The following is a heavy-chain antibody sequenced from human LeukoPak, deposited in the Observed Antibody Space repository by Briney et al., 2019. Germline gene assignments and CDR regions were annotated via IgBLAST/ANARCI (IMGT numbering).Heavy chain of an antibody. CDR1: GGSISSGSYY. Sequence: SETLSLTCTVSGGSISSGSYYWSWIRQPAGKGLEWIGRIYTSGSTNYNPSLKSRVTISVDTSKNQFSLKLSSVTAADTAVYYCARVRRDCSGGSCYSELIGPYFDYWGQGTLVIVSS. CDR2: IYTSGST. V-gene: IGHV4-61*02. J-gene: IGHJ4*02. D-gene: IGHD2-15*01. CDR3: ARVRRDCSGGSCYSELIGPYFDY.